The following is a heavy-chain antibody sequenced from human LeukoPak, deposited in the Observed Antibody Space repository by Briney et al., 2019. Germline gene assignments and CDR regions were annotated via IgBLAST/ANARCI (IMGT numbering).Heavy chain of an antibody. Sequence: ASVKVSFKASGYTFTGYYMHWVRQAPGQGLEWMGWINPSGGSTSYEQKFQGRVTMTRDTSTSTVYMELSSLRSEDTAVYYCARARYSSSSVVSDYYYYYGMDVWGQGTTVTASS. CDR3: ARARYSSSSVVSDYYYYYGMDV. D-gene: IGHD6-6*01. V-gene: IGHV1-46*01. CDR2: INPSGGST. J-gene: IGHJ6*02. CDR1: GYTFTGYY.